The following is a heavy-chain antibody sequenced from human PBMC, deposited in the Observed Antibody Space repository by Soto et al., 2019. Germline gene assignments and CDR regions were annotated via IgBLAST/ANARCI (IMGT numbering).Heavy chain of an antibody. V-gene: IGHV4-59*11. CDR1: GASMTDHH. CDR2: IFYTGNT. Sequence: SSETLSLTCTVSGASMTDHHCSWIRQPPGKGLEYIGYIFYTGNTNYNSSFKSRVTVSIDMSRNQISLNLNSVTAADTAVYYCARSGHTFGGVVWGQGILVTVSS. CDR3: ARSGHTFGGVV. D-gene: IGHD3-16*01. J-gene: IGHJ4*02.